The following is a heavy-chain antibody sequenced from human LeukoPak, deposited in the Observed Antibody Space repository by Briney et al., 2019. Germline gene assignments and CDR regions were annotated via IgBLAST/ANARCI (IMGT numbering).Heavy chain of an antibody. J-gene: IGHJ4*02. V-gene: IGHV4-34*01. CDR2: INHSGST. CDR1: GGSFSGYY. CDR3: ARGNWGRNDY. D-gene: IGHD7-27*01. Sequence: SETPSLTCAVYGGSFSGYYWSWIRQPPGKGLEWIGEINHSGSTNYNPSLKSRVTISVDTSKNQFSLKLSSVTAADTAVYYCARGNWGRNDYWGQGTLVTVSS.